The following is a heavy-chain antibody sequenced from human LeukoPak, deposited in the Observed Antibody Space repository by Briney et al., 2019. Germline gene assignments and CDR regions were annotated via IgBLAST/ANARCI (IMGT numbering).Heavy chain of an antibody. D-gene: IGHD2-15*01. J-gene: IGHJ4*02. Sequence: GGSLRLSCAASGFTFSSYAMSWVRQAPGKGLEWVSAISGSGGSTYYADSVKGRFTISRDNSKNTLYLQMDSLRAEDTAVYYCARDIPVVVAATPEFYFDYWGQGTLVTVSS. V-gene: IGHV3-23*01. CDR2: ISGSGGST. CDR3: ARDIPVVVAATPEFYFDY. CDR1: GFTFSSYA.